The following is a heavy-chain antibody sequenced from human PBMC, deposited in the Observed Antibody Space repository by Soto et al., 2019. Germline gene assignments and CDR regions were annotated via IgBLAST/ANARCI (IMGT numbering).Heavy chain of an antibody. J-gene: IGHJ6*02. CDR2: ISYDGSNK. Sequence: SGGSLRLSCAASGFTFSSYGMHGVRQAPGKGLEWVAVISYDGSNKYYADSVKGRFTISRDNSKNTLYLQMNSLRAEDTAVYYCAREYDFWSGYTVSSYYYYGMDVWGQGTTVTVSS. CDR3: AREYDFWSGYTVSSYYYYGMDV. CDR1: GFTFSSYG. V-gene: IGHV3-30*03. D-gene: IGHD3-3*01.